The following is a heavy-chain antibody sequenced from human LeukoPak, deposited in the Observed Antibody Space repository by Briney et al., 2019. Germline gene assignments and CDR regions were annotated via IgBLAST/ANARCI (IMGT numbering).Heavy chain of an antibody. CDR3: ARRPTVFWAAFDI. D-gene: IGHD3-16*01. Sequence: SETLSHTCAVYGGSFSGYYWSWIRQPPGKGLEWIGEINHSGSTNYNPSLKSRVTISVDTSKNQFSLKLSSVTAADTAVYYCARRPTVFWAAFDIWGQGTMVTVSS. V-gene: IGHV4-34*01. CDR1: GGSFSGYY. CDR2: INHSGST. J-gene: IGHJ3*02.